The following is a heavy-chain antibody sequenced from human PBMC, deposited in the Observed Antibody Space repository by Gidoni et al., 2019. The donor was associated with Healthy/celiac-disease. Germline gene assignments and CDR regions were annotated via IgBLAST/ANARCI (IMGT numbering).Heavy chain of an antibody. CDR2: ISYDGSNK. CDR1: GFTFSSYG. D-gene: IGHD3-22*01. J-gene: IGHJ4*02. CDR3: AKGGIVVVITTAEYYFDY. V-gene: IGHV3-30*18. Sequence: QVQLVESGGGVVQPGRSLRLSCAASGFTFSSYGRHWVRQAPGKGLEWVAVISYDGSNKYYADSVKGRFTISRDNSKNTLYLQMNSLRAEDTAVYYCAKGGIVVVITTAEYYFDYWGQGTLVTVSS.